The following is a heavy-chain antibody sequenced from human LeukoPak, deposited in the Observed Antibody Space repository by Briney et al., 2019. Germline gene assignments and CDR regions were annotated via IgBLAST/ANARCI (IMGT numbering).Heavy chain of an antibody. CDR3: ARDSNGGNSYWFDP. CDR2: IYSGGST. CDR1: GFTVSSNY. V-gene: IGHV3-66*01. Sequence: GGSLRLSCAASGFTVSSNYMSWVRQAPGKGLEWVSVIYSGGSTYYADSVKGRFTISRDNSKNTLYLQMNSLRAEDTAVYYCARDSNGGNSYWFDPWGQGTLVTVSP. D-gene: IGHD4-23*01. J-gene: IGHJ5*02.